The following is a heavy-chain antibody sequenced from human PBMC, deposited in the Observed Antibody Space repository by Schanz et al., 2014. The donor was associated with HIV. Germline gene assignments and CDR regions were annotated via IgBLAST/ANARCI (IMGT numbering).Heavy chain of an antibody. V-gene: IGHV3-23*01. Sequence: EVKLLESGGGLVQPGGSLRLSCAASGFSFSNYAMSWVRQAPGKGLEWVSTISAGVGTASYADSVKGRFTISRDNSKNTLSLHMNSLRVEDTAVYYCAKAKGSYSATTFYFDFWGQGTLVTVSS. CDR1: GFSFSNYA. D-gene: IGHD1-26*01. CDR3: AKAKGSYSATTFYFDF. J-gene: IGHJ4*02. CDR2: ISAGVGTA.